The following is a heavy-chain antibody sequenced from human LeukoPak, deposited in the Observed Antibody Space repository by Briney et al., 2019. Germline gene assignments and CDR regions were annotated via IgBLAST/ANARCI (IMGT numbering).Heavy chain of an antibody. CDR2: INPNSGGT. D-gene: IGHD6-13*01. CDR3: ARGPSSWFFEYFLH. CDR1: GYTFTGYY. J-gene: IGHJ1*01. Sequence: ASVKVSCKACGYTFTGYYMHWVRQAPGQGLELMGRINPNSGGTNYAQKFQGRVTMTRDTSISTAYMELSRLRSDDTAVYYCARGPSSWFFEYFLHWGQGTLVTVSS. V-gene: IGHV1-2*06.